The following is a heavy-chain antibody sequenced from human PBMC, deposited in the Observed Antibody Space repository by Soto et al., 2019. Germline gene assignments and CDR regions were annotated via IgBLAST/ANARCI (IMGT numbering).Heavy chain of an antibody. D-gene: IGHD2-15*01. CDR3: ARDKSVVAPPLGGMDV. V-gene: IGHV4-39*02. J-gene: IGHJ6*02. CDR2: IYYSGST. Sequence: SDTLSLTCTVSGCSISSNSYYWGWVLHPPGKGLEWIGSIYYSGSTYYNPSLKSRVTISVDTSKNQFSLKLSSVTAADTAVYYCARDKSVVAPPLGGMDVWGQGTTVTVSS. CDR1: GCSISSNSYY.